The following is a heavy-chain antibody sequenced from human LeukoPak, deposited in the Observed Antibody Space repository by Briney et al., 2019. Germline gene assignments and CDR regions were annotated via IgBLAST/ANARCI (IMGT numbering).Heavy chain of an antibody. D-gene: IGHD6-19*01. CDR3: VKDLQQWLVSPYYYYMDV. J-gene: IGHJ6*03. V-gene: IGHV3-30*02. CDR2: IRYDGSNI. CDR1: GFTFTSYG. Sequence: GGSLRLSCAASGFTFTSYGMHWVRQAPGKGLEWVAFIRYDGSNIHYADSVKGRFSVSRDNSKLYLQMNSLGLEDMAVYYCVKDLQQWLVSPYYYYMDVWGKGTTVTVSS.